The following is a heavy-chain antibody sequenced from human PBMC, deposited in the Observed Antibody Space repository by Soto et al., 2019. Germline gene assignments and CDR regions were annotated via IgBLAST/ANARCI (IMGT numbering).Heavy chain of an antibody. D-gene: IGHD2-21*01. Sequence: ASVKVSCKASGYTFTGYYMHWVRQAPGQGLEWMGWINPNSGGTNYAQKFQGWVTMTRDTSISTAYMELSRLRSDDTAVYYCARDLGGDRDYFDYWGQGTLVTVSS. CDR1: GYTFTGYY. CDR3: ARDLGGDRDYFDY. V-gene: IGHV1-2*04. CDR2: INPNSGGT. J-gene: IGHJ4*02.